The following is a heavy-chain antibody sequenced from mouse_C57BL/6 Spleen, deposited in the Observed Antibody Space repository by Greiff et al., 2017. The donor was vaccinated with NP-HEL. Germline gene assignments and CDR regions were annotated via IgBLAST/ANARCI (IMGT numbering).Heavy chain of an antibody. CDR3: ARSGATTGVEFDY. CDR1: GYTFTNYW. V-gene: IGHV1-63*01. J-gene: IGHJ2*01. CDR2: IYPGGGYT. D-gene: IGHD1-1*01. Sequence: VQLQQSGAELVRPGTSVKMSCKASGYTFTNYWIGWAKQRPGHGLEWIGDIYPGGGYTNYNEKFKGKATLTADKSSSTAYMQFSSLTSEDSAIYYCARSGATTGVEFDYWGQGTTRTVSS.